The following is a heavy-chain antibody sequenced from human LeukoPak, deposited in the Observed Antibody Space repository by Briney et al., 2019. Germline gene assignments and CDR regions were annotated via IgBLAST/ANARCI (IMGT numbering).Heavy chain of an antibody. CDR3: AKGRRRGYDILTGYYYYFDY. V-gene: IGHV3-23*01. D-gene: IGHD3-9*01. J-gene: IGHJ4*02. Sequence: QSGGSLRLSFAASGFTFSSYAMSWVRQAPGKGLDWVSAISGSGGSTYYADSVKGRFTISRDNSKNTLYLQMNSLRAEDTAVYYCAKGRRRGYDILTGYYYYFDYWGQGTLVTVSS. CDR1: GFTFSSYA. CDR2: ISGSGGST.